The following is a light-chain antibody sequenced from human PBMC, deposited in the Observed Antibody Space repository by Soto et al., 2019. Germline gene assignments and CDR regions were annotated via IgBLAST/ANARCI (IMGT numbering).Light chain of an antibody. Sequence: DIQMTQSPSSLSASVGDRVTITCQASQDISNYLNWYQQKPGKAPKLLIYDASNLETGVPSMFSGSGSGTDFTFTISSLQPEDIATYYCQQYDNPPLTFGPGTKVDIK. CDR1: QDISNY. CDR2: DAS. J-gene: IGKJ3*01. CDR3: QQYDNPPLT. V-gene: IGKV1-33*01.